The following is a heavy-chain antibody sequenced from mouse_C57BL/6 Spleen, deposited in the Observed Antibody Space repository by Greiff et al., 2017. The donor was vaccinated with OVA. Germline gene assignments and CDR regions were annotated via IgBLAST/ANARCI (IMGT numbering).Heavy chain of an antibody. D-gene: IGHD2-5*01. CDR2: ISNLAYSI. Sequence: EVKLVESGGGLVQPGGSLKLSCAASGFTFSDYGMAWVRQAPRKGPEWVAFISNLAYSIYYADTVTGRFTISRENAKNTLYLEMSSLRSEDTAMYYCAREDSNYHFFAYWGQGTLVTVSA. CDR1: GFTFSDYG. V-gene: IGHV5-15*01. CDR3: AREDSNYHFFAY. J-gene: IGHJ3*01.